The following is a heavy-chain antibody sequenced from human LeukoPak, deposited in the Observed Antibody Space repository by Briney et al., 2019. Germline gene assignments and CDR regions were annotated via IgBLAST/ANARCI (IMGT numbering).Heavy chain of an antibody. CDR2: VYPGDSDT. CDR3: GRHMNNLQLWLDY. J-gene: IGHJ4*02. D-gene: IGHD1/OR15-1a*01. CDR1: GYSFTSYW. Sequence: NAGESLKTSCKASGYSFTSYWIVWVRQTPGKGLEWMGIVYPGDSDTRYNPSFQGQVTISADKSTATAYLHLSDLKASDTAIYYCGRHMNNLQLWLDYWGQGTVVTVSS. V-gene: IGHV5-51*01.